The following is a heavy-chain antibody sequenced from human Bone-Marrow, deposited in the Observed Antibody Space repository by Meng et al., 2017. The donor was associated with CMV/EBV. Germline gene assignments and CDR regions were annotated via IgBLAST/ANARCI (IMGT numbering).Heavy chain of an antibody. CDR3: ARDYVRTAMVTRYYFDY. J-gene: IGHJ4*02. CDR1: LTVRSNG. Sequence: LTVRSNGMIGVRQAPGKGLEWLSSITSTSAFIYYADSVKGRFTISRDNAKNSLYLQMNSLRAEDTAVYYCARDYVRTAMVTRYYFDYWGQGTLVTVSS. V-gene: IGHV3-21*01. CDR2: ITSTSAFI. D-gene: IGHD4-23*01.